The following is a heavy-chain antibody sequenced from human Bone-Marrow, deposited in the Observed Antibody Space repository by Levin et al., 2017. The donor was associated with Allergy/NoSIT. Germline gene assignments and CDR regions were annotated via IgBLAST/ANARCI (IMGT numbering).Heavy chain of an antibody. CDR3: ARVIGSSWYPYYFYGMDV. V-gene: IGHV3-30*03. CDR2: ISYDGNNQ. CDR1: GFTFSSYD. D-gene: IGHD6-13*01. J-gene: IGHJ6*02. Sequence: GGSLRLSCAASGFTFSSYDMHWVRQAPGKGLEWVAVISYDGNNQYYADSVKGRFTISRDNSKNTLYLQMNSLRTEDTAVYYCARVIGSSWYPYYFYGMDVWGQGTAVTVSS.